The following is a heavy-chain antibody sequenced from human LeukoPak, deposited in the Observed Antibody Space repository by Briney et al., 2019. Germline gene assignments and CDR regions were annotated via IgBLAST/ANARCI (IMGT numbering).Heavy chain of an antibody. D-gene: IGHD2-15*01. V-gene: IGHV5-51*01. Sequence: GESLKISCKGSGYSFTSYWIAWVRQMPGKGLEWMGIIYPGDSDTRYSPSFQGQVTISADKSISTAYLQWSGLKASDTAMYYCARRDCGGGSCYGDFDYWGQGTLVTVSS. J-gene: IGHJ4*02. CDR1: GYSFTSYW. CDR2: IYPGDSDT. CDR3: ARRDCGGGSCYGDFDY.